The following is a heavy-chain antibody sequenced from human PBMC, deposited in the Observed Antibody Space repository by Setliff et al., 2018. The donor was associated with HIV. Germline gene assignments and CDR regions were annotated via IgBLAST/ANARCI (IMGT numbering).Heavy chain of an antibody. CDR1: GYTLTGYY. J-gene: IGHJ6*02. CDR3: ARAFLRGGWPYYGMDV. Sequence: GASVKVSCKASGYTLTGYYMHWVRQAPGQGLEWMGWINPNRGGTNYAQKFQGWVTMTRDTSISTAYMELSRLRSDDTAVYYCARAFLRGGWPYYGMDVWGQGTTVTVSS. V-gene: IGHV1-2*04. D-gene: IGHD6-19*01. CDR2: INPNRGGT.